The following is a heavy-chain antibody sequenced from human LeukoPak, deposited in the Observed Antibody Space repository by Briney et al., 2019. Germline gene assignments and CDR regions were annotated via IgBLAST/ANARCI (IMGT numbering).Heavy chain of an antibody. CDR2: ISAYNGNT. CDR1: GYTFTSYG. Sequence: GASVKVSCKASGYTFTSYGISWVRQAPGQGLEWMGWISAYNGNTNYAQKLQGRVTMTTDTSTSTAYMELRSLRSDDTAVYYCARVRQDFWSGYYCDYWGQGTLVTVSS. D-gene: IGHD3-3*01. J-gene: IGHJ4*02. V-gene: IGHV1-18*01. CDR3: ARVRQDFWSGYYCDY.